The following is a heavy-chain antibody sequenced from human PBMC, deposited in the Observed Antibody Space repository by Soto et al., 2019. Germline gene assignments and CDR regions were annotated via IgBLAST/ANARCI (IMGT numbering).Heavy chain of an antibody. J-gene: IGHJ4*02. Sequence: AASVKVSCKASGYTFTSNGISWVRQAPGQGLEWMGWISAYNGNTNYARKLQGRVTMTIDTSTRTAYMELRSLRSDDTAVYYCARNKLGYCTQGVCFDPDYWGQGTLVTVSS. V-gene: IGHV1-18*04. D-gene: IGHD2-8*01. CDR3: ARNKLGYCTQGVCFDPDY. CDR2: ISAYNGNT. CDR1: GYTFTSNG.